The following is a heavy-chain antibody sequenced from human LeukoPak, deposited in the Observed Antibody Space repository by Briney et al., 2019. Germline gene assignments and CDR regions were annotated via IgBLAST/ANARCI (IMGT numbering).Heavy chain of an antibody. J-gene: IGHJ4*02. V-gene: IGHV3-48*03. Sequence: GGSLGLSCAASGFTFSSYGMNWVRQAPGKGLEWVSYISDSAGIKTYADSVKGRFTISRDNDKNTLSLQMNSLRAEDTAVYYCARGRYSRDLWYWGQGALVTVSS. CDR1: GFTFSSYG. CDR2: ISDSAGIK. CDR3: ARGRYSRDLWY. D-gene: IGHD1-26*01.